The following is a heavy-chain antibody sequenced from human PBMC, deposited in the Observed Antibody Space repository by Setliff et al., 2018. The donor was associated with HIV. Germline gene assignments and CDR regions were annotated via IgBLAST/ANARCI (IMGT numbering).Heavy chain of an antibody. CDR3: ARHARSITMTTDWYFDL. D-gene: IGHD3-22*01. V-gene: IGHV4-59*08. CDR2: IYYSGST. Sequence: SETLSLTCTVSGGSISRYFWNWIRQPPGKGLEWIGFIYYSGSTNYNPSLKSRVTISVDTSKHQFSLKLSSVTAADTAVYYCARHARSITMTTDWYFDLWGRGTLVTVSS. CDR1: GGSISRYF. J-gene: IGHJ2*01.